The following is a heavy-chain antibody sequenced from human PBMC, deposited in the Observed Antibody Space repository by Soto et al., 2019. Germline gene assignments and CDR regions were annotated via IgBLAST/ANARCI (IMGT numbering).Heavy chain of an antibody. CDR1: GGSISISTYY. D-gene: IGHD6-19*01. Sequence: SETLSLTCTVSGGSISISTYYWGWIRQPPGKGLEWIGSVYYSGSTYYNPSLKSRVTISVDTSKNQFSLKLSSVTAADTAVYYCARHGQLYNSGWYLNWFDPSGQGTLVTVSS. CDR2: VYYSGST. J-gene: IGHJ5*02. CDR3: ARHGQLYNSGWYLNWFDP. V-gene: IGHV4-39*01.